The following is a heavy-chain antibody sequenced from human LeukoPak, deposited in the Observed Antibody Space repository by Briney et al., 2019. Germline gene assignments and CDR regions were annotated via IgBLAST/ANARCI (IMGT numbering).Heavy chain of an antibody. V-gene: IGHV1-2*02. CDR3: ARVVETGDAFDI. CDR1: IYTFTGFY. CDR2: INPNSGDT. J-gene: IGHJ3*02. Sequence: ASVNPSCGPSIYTFTGFYLHGVPAAPGQGLECMGWINPNSGDTNTAQKFQGRVTMTRDTSISTAYMELTSLRPADTAVYFCARVVETGDAFDIWGQGTMVTVSS. D-gene: IGHD3-9*01.